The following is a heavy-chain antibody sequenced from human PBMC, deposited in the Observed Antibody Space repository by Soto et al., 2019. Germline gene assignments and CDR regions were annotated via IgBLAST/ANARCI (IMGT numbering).Heavy chain of an antibody. D-gene: IGHD3-22*01. CDR1: GYNFATYW. CDR3: VRPDSSGFYSH. CDR2: IDPSEYYT. Sequence: GESLKISCKGSGYNFATYWITWVRQMPGKGLEWMGRIDPSEYYTNYSPSFQGHVTISADKSISTAYLQWSSLKASDTAVYDCVRPDSSGFYSHWGQGTPVTVSS. J-gene: IGHJ4*02. V-gene: IGHV5-10-1*01.